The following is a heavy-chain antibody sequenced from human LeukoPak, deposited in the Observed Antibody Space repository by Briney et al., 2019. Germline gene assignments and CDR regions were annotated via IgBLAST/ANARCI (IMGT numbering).Heavy chain of an antibody. CDR2: ISSSSSTI. D-gene: IGHD6-19*01. CDR1: GFAFSSYS. J-gene: IGHJ4*02. V-gene: IGHV3-48*04. Sequence: GGSLRLSCAASGFAFSSYSMNWVRQAPGKGLGWVSYISSSSSTIYYADSVKGRFTISRDNAKNSLYLQMNSLRAADTAVYYCARGSSGWYGSYWGQGTLVTVSS. CDR3: ARGSSGWYGSY.